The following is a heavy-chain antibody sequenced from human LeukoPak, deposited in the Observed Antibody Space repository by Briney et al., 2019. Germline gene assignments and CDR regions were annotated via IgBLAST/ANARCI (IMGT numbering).Heavy chain of an antibody. CDR3: ARGYGDYGDDAFDI. J-gene: IGHJ3*02. CDR1: GGSISSGGYY. Sequence: SETLSLTCTVSGGSISSGGYYWSWIRQHPGKGLEWIGYIYYSGSTYYNPSLKSRVTISVDTSKNQFSLKLSSVTAADRAVYYCARGYGDYGDDAFDIWGQGTMVTVSS. D-gene: IGHD4-17*01. CDR2: IYYSGST. V-gene: IGHV4-31*03.